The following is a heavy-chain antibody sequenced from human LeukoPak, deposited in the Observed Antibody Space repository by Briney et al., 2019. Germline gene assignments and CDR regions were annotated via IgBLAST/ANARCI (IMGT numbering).Heavy chain of an antibody. CDR2: ISGSGGST. Sequence: PGGSLRLSCAASGFTFSSYAMSWVRQAPGKGLEWVSTISGSGGSTYYADSVKGRFTISRDNSKNTLYLQMNSLRAEDTAVYYCARTRYCSGGSCYSGLNWFDPWGQGTLVTVSS. CDR1: GFTFSSYA. D-gene: IGHD2-15*01. V-gene: IGHV3-23*01. CDR3: ARTRYCSGGSCYSGLNWFDP. J-gene: IGHJ5*02.